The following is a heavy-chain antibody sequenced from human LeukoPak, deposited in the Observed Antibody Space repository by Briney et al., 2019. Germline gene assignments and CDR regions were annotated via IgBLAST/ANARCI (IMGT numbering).Heavy chain of an antibody. CDR3: ARQRRGADYYFDL. D-gene: IGHD2-21*02. Sequence: PSETLSLTCTVSGGSISGYYWTWIRQPAGKGLEWIGRIYTSGTTNYNPSLKSRVSLSVDTSKNQFSLKLSSVTAADTAVYYCARQRRGADYYFDLWGRGTLVTVSS. CDR1: GGSISGYY. V-gene: IGHV4-4*07. J-gene: IGHJ2*01. CDR2: IYTSGTT.